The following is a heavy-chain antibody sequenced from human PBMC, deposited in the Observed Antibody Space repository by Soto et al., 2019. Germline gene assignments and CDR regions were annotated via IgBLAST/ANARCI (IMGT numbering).Heavy chain of an antibody. V-gene: IGHV3-9*01. CDR2: ISFNSGSI. CDR1: GFPFDEYA. J-gene: IGHJ4*02. Sequence: GGSLRLSCAASGFPFDEYAMHLVRQSPGKGLEWVSCISFNSGSIGYADSAKGRFTISRDNAKNSLYLQMNSLRAEDTDLYYCVKDYDSSCYYPDYWGKGPLFPVSS. D-gene: IGHD3-22*01. CDR3: VKDYDSSCYYPDY.